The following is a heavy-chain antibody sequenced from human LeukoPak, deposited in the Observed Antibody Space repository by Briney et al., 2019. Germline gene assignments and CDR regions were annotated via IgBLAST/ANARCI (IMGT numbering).Heavy chain of an antibody. D-gene: IGHD3-3*01. CDR2: ISVYNGHT. V-gene: IGHV1-18*01. CDR1: GYTFTSYG. Sequence: ASVKVSCKASGYTFTSYGISWVRQAPGQGLEWMGWISVYNGHTNYEQKLQGRVTMTTDTSTSTAYMKLRSLRSDDTAVYYCARARGITIFGVGNNAKYNWFDPWGQGTLVTVSS. CDR3: ARARGITIFGVGNNAKYNWFDP. J-gene: IGHJ5*02.